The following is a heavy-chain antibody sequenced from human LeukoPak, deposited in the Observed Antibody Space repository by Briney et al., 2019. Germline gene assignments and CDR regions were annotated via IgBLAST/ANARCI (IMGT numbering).Heavy chain of an antibody. V-gene: IGHV3-30-3*02. CDR1: GFTFSSYA. CDR3: AKWGWFDP. CDR2: ISYDGSNK. D-gene: IGHD3-16*01. Sequence: GGSLRLSCAASGFTFSSYAMHWVRQAPGKGLEWVAVISYDGSNKYYADSVKGRFTISRDNSKNTLYLQMNSLRAEDTAVYYCAKWGWFDPWGQGTLVTVSS. J-gene: IGHJ5*02.